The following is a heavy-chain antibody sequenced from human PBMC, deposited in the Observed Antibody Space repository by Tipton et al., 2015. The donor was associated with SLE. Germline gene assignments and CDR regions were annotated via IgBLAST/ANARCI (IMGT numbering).Heavy chain of an antibody. D-gene: IGHD6-19*01. CDR3: ARGPEQWLVNPHYFDY. V-gene: IGHV4-38-2*01. Sequence: TLSLTCAVYGGSFSGYYWGWIRQPPGKGLEWIGSIYHSGSTYYNPSLKSRVTISVDTSKNQFSLKLSSVTAADTAVYYCARGPEQWLVNPHYFDYWGQETLVSVSS. CDR2: IYHSGST. J-gene: IGHJ4*02. CDR1: GGSFSGYY.